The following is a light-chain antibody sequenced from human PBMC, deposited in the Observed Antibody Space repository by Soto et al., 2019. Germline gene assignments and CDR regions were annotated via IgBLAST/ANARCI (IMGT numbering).Light chain of an antibody. J-gene: IGKJ2*01. CDR3: QQYGTSPHT. V-gene: IGKV3-20*01. Sequence: EIVLTQSPGTLSLSPGERATLSCRASQSVNSNFLAWYQQKPGQFPRPLISGASIRAAVVPDSLSGSGSGTDFTLTISRLEPEDYPVYYCQQYGTSPHTFGQGTKLEIK. CDR2: GAS. CDR1: QSVNSNF.